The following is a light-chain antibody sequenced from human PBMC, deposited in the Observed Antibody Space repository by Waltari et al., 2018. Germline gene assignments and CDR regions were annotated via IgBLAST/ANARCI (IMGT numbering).Light chain of an antibody. CDR3: AAWDDSLNGHVV. Sequence: QSVLTQPPSASGTPGQRVTISCSGSNPNIGNNVVSWYQQLPGTAPKLLIHSNNQRPSGVPDRFSGSKSGTSASLAISGLQSADEADYYCAAWDDSLNGHVVFGGGTKLTVL. J-gene: IGLJ2*01. CDR2: SNN. CDR1: NPNIGNNV. V-gene: IGLV1-44*01.